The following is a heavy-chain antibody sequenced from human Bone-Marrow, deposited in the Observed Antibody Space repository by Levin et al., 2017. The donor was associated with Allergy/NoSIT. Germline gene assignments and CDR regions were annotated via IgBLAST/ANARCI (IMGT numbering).Heavy chain of an antibody. V-gene: IGHV4-34*01. CDR3: ARVPIVVVPAAIRVGDHYYYMDV. CDR2: INHSGST. Sequence: PGGSLRLSCAVYGGSFSGYYWSWIRQPPGKGLEWIGEINHSGSTNYNPSLKSRVTISVDTSKNQFSLKLSSVTAADTAVYYCARVPIVVVPAAIRVGDHYYYMDVWGKGTTVTVSS. J-gene: IGHJ6*03. CDR1: GGSFSGYY. D-gene: IGHD2-2*01.